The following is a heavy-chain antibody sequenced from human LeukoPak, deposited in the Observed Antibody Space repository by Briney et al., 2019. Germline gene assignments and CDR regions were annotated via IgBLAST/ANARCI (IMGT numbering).Heavy chain of an antibody. Sequence: GGSLRLSCAASGFTFSSYNMNWVRQAPGKGLEWVSSISSSSTYIYYADSVKARFTISRDNAKKSLYLQMNSLRAEDTAVYYCARDQGGSGPYYFDYWGQGTLVTVSS. J-gene: IGHJ4*02. CDR3: ARDQGGSGPYYFDY. CDR2: ISSSSTYI. V-gene: IGHV3-21*01. CDR1: GFTFSSYN. D-gene: IGHD1-26*01.